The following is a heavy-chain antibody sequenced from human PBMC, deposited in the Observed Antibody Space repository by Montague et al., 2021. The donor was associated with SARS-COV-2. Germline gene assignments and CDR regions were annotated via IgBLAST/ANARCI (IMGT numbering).Heavy chain of an antibody. CDR1: GYTFTSYG. V-gene: IGHV1-18*04. J-gene: IGHJ5*02. D-gene: IGHD3-10*01. CDR2: ISAYNGNT. CDR3: ARDKGTAMVRGWFDP. Sequence: SVKVSCKASGYTFTSYGISWVRQAPGQGLEWMGWISAYNGNTNYAQKLQGRVTMTTDTFTSTAYMELRSLRSDDTAVYYCARDKGTAMVRGWFDPWGQGTLVTVSS.